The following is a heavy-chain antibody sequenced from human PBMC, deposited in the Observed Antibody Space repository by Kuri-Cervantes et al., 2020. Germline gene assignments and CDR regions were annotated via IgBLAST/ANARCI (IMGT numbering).Heavy chain of an antibody. D-gene: IGHD3-10*01. J-gene: IGHJ1*01. Sequence: GGSLRLSCAASGFTFSSYGMHWVRQAPGKGLEWVAVISYDGSNKYYADSVKGRFTSSRDNSKNTLYLQMNSLRAEDTAVYYCATAVVRGVMNQHWCQGTLVTVSS. CDR2: ISYDGSNK. V-gene: IGHV3-30*03. CDR3: ATAVVRGVMNQH. CDR1: GFTFSSYG.